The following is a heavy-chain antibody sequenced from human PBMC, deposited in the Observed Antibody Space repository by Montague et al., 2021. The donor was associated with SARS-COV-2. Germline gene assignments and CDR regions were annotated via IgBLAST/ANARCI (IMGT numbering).Heavy chain of an antibody. Sequence: PALVKPTQTLTLTCTVSGFSLNNRLGVIWFRQPPGKALEWLAPIFLNGEQSVSTSLKTSVTASSDTSKNQVVLSMTNVITADTATYYCSRFRSDPPLLYLGVWDYYFDVWGQGILVSVSS. J-gene: IGHJ4*02. CDR1: GFSLNNRLG. D-gene: IGHD3-16*02. CDR3: SRFRSDPPLLYLGVWDYYFDV. V-gene: IGHV2-26*01. CDR2: IFLNGEQ.